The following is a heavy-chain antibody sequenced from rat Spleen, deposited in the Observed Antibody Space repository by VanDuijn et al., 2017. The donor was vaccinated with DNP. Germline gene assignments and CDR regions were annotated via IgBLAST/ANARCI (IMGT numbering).Heavy chain of an antibody. D-gene: IGHD1-3*01. CDR2: ITNSGGST. Sequence: EVQLVESGGGLVQPGSSLKLSCVVSGFTFSDYNMAWVRQAPKKGLEWVATITNSGGSTYYRDSVKGRFTNSRDNAKSTLYLQMDSLRSEDTATYYWTTSYGRYPFAYWGQRTLVTVSS. V-gene: IGHV5-7*01. J-gene: IGHJ3*01. CDR3: TTSYGRYPFAY. CDR1: GFTFSDYN.